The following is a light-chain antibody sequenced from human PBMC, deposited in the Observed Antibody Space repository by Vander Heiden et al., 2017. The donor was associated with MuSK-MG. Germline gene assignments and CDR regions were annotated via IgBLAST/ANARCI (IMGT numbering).Light chain of an antibody. J-gene: IGKJ5*01. CDR2: AAS. Sequence: AIQMTQSPSSLSASVGDTVTVTCRASQDIRNALGWYQQKPGKAPKLLIYAASVLQTGVPSRFSGTQSGTHFTLSISSLQPEDFATYYCLQDSDGLTFGQGTRLEI. CDR1: QDIRNA. CDR3: LQDSDGLT. V-gene: IGKV1-6*01.